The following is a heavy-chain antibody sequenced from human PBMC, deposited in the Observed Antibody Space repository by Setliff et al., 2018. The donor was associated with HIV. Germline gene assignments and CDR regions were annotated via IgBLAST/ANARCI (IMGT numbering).Heavy chain of an antibody. CDR2: IYTSGST. D-gene: IGHD3-22*01. J-gene: IGHJ4*02. Sequence: KPSETLSLTCTVSGGSISSGSYYWSWIRQPAGKGLEWIGHIYTSGSTNYNPSLKSRVTISVDTSKNQFSLKLSSVTAADTAVYYCARVGWDYYDSSGVGEFDYWGQGTLVTVSS. CDR3: ARVGWDYYDSSGVGEFDY. V-gene: IGHV4-61*09. CDR1: GGSISSGSYY.